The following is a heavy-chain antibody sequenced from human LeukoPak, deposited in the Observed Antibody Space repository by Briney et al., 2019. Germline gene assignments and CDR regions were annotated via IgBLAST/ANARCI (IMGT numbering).Heavy chain of an antibody. CDR2: IYYSGST. CDR3: ARRGGAPRRDFES. V-gene: IGHV4-39*01. J-gene: IGHJ4*02. Sequence: SETLSLTCTVSGGSISSTSTFWGWIRLPPGKGLEWIGSIYYSGSTYYNLSLKSRVTISVDTSKNLFSLKLSSVTAADTAVYYCARRGGAPRRDFESWGQGSLVTVSS. CDR1: GGSISSTSTF. D-gene: IGHD3-10*01.